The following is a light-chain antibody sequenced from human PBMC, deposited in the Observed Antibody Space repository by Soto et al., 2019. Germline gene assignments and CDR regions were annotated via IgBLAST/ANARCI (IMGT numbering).Light chain of an antibody. CDR3: QQRSNWPPRIT. J-gene: IGKJ4*01. CDR2: DAS. V-gene: IGKV3-11*01. Sequence: EIVLTQSPATLSLSPGERATLSCRASQSVSSYLAWYQQKPGQAPRLLIYDASSRATGIPARFSGSGSGTVFTLTISSLEPEDFAVYYCQQRSNWPPRITFGGGTKVDIK. CDR1: QSVSSY.